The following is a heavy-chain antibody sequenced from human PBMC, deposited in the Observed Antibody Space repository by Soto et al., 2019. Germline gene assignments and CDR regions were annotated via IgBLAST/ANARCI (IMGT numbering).Heavy chain of an antibody. CDR3: ARTVDDFCSCLFYYYYGMDV. CDR2: IYYSGST. Sequence: QLQLQESGPGLVKPSETLSLTCTVSGGSISSSSYYWGWIRQPPGKGLEWIGGIYYSGSTYYNPSLKLRVTVSIDTSKIPFCLKLSAVTAADTAVYYCARTVDDFCSCLFYYYYGMDVWGQGTTVTVSS. V-gene: IGHV4-39*01. D-gene: IGHD3-3*01. CDR1: GGSISSSSYY. J-gene: IGHJ6*02.